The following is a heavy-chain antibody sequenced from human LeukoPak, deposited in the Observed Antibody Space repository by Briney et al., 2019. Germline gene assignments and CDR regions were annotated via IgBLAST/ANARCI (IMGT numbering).Heavy chain of an antibody. V-gene: IGHV4-34*01. D-gene: IGHD3-10*01. CDR2: INHSGST. CDR1: GGSFSGYY. Sequence: SETLSLTCAVYGGSFSGYYWSWIRQPPGKGLEWIGEINHSGSTNYNPSLKSRVTISVDTSKNQFSLKLSSVTAADTAVYYCARGSGSGSYYTRFYYYGMDVWGQGTTVTVSS. CDR3: ARGSGSGSYYTRFYYYGMDV. J-gene: IGHJ6*02.